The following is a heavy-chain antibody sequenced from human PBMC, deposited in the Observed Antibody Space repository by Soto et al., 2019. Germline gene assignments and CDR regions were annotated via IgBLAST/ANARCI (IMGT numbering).Heavy chain of an antibody. D-gene: IGHD3-3*01. CDR1: GYTFTSYA. J-gene: IGHJ6*02. CDR2: INAGNGST. V-gene: IGHV1-3*01. CDR3: ARDYYDFWSGPYCYGMDV. Sequence: GASVKVSCKASGYTFTSYAMHWVRQAPGQRLEWMGWINAGNGSTKYSQKFQGRVTITRDTSASTAYMELSSLRSEDTAVYYCARDYYDFWSGPYCYGMDVWGQGTTVTVSS.